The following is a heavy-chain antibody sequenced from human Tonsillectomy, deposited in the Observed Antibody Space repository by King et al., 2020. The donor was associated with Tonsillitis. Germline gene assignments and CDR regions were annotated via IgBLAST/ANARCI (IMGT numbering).Heavy chain of an antibody. CDR1: GFTFRNNW. V-gene: IGHV3-7*01. CDR2: IKEDGSEQ. J-gene: IGHJ4*02. D-gene: IGHD3-16*01. Sequence: VQLVESGGGLVQPGGSLRLSCVASGFTFRNNWMTWVRQAPGGGLEWVANIKEDGSEQNYVDSVKGRFTISRDNRKNSLFLQINRLRVEDTAVYYCVRDRGGAYWGQGTLVTVSS. CDR3: VRDRGGAY.